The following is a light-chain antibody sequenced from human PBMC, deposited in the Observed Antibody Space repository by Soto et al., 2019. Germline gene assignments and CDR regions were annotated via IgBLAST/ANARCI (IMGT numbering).Light chain of an antibody. CDR2: NVS. Sequence: QSALTQPASVSGSPGQSITISCTGTSSDVGAYNFVSWYRQHPGKAPKLIIYNVSDRPSGVSNRFSGSKSANTAPLTISGLQAEDEADYYCTSSTSRGTYVFGTGTKVTVL. V-gene: IGLV2-14*03. CDR1: SSDVGAYNF. CDR3: TSSTSRGTYV. J-gene: IGLJ1*01.